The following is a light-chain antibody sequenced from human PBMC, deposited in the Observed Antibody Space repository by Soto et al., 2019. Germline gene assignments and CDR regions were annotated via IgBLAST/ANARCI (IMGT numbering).Light chain of an antibody. Sequence: DVVMTQSPLSLPVTLGQPASISCRSSQSLAYSDGNTYLNWFQQRPGQSPRRLTYKVSNRDAGVPDRFGGSGSGTDFTLKISRLEAEDVGVYYCMQGTHWPPYTFGQGTKLEIK. CDR1: QSLAYSDGNTY. CDR2: KVS. V-gene: IGKV2-30*01. CDR3: MQGTHWPPYT. J-gene: IGKJ2*01.